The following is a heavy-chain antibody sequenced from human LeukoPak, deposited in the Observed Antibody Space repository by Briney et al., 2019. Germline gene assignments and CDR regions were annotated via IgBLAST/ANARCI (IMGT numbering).Heavy chain of an antibody. CDR2: IKSKTDGVTT. Sequence: GGSLRLSCAASGFTLGNAWMTWVRQAPGKGLEWVGRIKSKTDGVTTDYAAPVKGRFTISRDDSKNTVYLQMSSLKTEDTAIYYCTTSGRRWDYFDYWGQGTLVTVSS. CDR1: GFTLGNAW. D-gene: IGHD4-23*01. V-gene: IGHV3-15*01. J-gene: IGHJ4*02. CDR3: TTSGRRWDYFDY.